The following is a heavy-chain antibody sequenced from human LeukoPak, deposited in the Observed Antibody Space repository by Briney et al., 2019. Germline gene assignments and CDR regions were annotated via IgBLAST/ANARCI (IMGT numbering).Heavy chain of an antibody. J-gene: IGHJ4*02. D-gene: IGHD3/OR15-3a*01. Sequence: QPGGSLRLSCAASGFTFNNCAMNWVRQAPGRGLEWVAVISYDGSNKYYADSVKGRFTISRDNSKNTLYLQMNSLRAEDTAVYYCAKEDFMASFFDYWGQGTLVTVSS. CDR3: AKEDFMASFFDY. CDR2: ISYDGSNK. CDR1: GFTFNNCA. V-gene: IGHV3-30*18.